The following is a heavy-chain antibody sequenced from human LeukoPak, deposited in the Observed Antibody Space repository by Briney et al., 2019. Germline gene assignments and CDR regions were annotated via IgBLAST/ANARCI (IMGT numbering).Heavy chain of an antibody. D-gene: IGHD2-15*01. Sequence: GGSLRLSCAASGFTFSSYWMSWVRQAPGKGLEWVANIKQDGSEKYYVDSVKGRFTISRDNAKNSLYLQMNCLRAEDTAVYYCAREVGYCSGGSCYEYFDYWGQGTLVTVSS. J-gene: IGHJ4*02. V-gene: IGHV3-7*01. CDR3: AREVGYCSGGSCYEYFDY. CDR1: GFTFSSYW. CDR2: IKQDGSEK.